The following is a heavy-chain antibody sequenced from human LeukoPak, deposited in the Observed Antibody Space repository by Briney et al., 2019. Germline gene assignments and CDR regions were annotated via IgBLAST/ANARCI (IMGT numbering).Heavy chain of an antibody. CDR2: INPNSGGT. J-gene: IGHJ6*02. CDR1: GYTFTGYY. Sequence: ASVKVSCKASGYTFTGYYMHWVRQAPGQGLEWMGWINPNSGGTNYAQRFQGRVTMTRDTSISTAYMELSRLRSDDTAVYYCARYGSGSYYNGGQPGMVVWGQGTTVTVSS. V-gene: IGHV1-2*02. CDR3: ARYGSGSYYNGGQPGMVV. D-gene: IGHD3-10*01.